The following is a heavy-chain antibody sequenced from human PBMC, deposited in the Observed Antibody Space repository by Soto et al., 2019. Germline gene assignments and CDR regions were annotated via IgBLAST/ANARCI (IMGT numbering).Heavy chain of an antibody. D-gene: IGHD5-18*01. CDR2: IYYSGST. J-gene: IGHJ4*02. CDR1: GGSISSSSYY. V-gene: IGHV4-39*01. Sequence: PSETLSLTCTVSGGSISSSSYYWGWIRQPPGKGLEWIGSIYYSGSTYYNPSLKSRVTISVDTSKNQFSLKLSSVTAADTAVYYCARPRGYSYGPIDYWGQGTPVTVSS. CDR3: ARPRGYSYGPIDY.